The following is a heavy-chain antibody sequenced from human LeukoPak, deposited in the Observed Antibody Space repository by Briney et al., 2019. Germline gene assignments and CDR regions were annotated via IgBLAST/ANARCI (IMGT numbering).Heavy chain of an antibody. D-gene: IGHD6-19*01. J-gene: IGHJ6*02. CDR2: VYYSGST. Sequence: SETLSLTCTVFGGSISSGGYYWSWIRQHPGKGLEWIGYVYYSGSTYYNPSLKSRVTISVDTSKNQFSLKLSSVTAADTAVYYCARGIAVAGILGARDYYYGMDVWGQGTTVTVSS. V-gene: IGHV4-31*03. CDR1: GGSISSGGYY. CDR3: ARGIAVAGILGARDYYYGMDV.